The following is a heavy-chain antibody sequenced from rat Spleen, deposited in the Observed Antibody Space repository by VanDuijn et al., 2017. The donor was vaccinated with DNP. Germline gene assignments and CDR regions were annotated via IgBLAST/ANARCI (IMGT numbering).Heavy chain of an antibody. J-gene: IGHJ3*01. V-gene: IGHV5-19*01. CDR3: ARGGGYSDPFAY. CDR2: INPSGGNT. CDR1: GFTFSNYG. Sequence: EVQLVESGGGLVQPGRSLKLSCAASGFTFSNYGMHWVRQAPTKGLEWVASINPSGGNTYYRDSVKGRFTISRDNAKSTLYLQMDSLRSEDTATYYCARGGGYSDPFAYWGQGTLVTVSS. D-gene: IGHD1-11*01.